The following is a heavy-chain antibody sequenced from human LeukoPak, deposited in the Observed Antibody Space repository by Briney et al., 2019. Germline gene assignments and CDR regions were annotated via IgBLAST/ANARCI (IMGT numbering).Heavy chain of an antibody. CDR2: ITNDGSST. Sequence: GGSLRLSCAASGLTFSSHWMHWVRQAPGKGLVWVSRITNDGSSTTYADSVKGRFTISRDNAKNMLYLQVNSLRAEDTAVYYCPRDLSASFDYWGQGTLVTVSS. D-gene: IGHD2/OR15-2a*01. CDR3: PRDLSASFDY. J-gene: IGHJ4*02. V-gene: IGHV3-74*01. CDR1: GLTFSSHW.